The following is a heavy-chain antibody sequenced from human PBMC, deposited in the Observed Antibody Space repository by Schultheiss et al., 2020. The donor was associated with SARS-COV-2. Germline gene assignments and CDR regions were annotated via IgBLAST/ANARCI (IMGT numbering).Heavy chain of an antibody. D-gene: IGHD6-19*01. CDR2: IYYSGST. J-gene: IGHJ1*01. CDR1: GGSISSYY. CDR3: AKDRIAVAGMEYFQH. Sequence: SETLSLTCTVSGGSISSYYWSWIRQPPGKGLEWIGYIYYSGSTNYNPSLKSRVTISVDTSKNQFSLKLSSVTAADTAVYYCAKDRIAVAGMEYFQHWGQGTLVTVSS. V-gene: IGHV4-59*01.